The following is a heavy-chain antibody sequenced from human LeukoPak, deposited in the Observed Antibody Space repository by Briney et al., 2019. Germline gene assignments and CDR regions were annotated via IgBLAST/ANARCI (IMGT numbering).Heavy chain of an antibody. V-gene: IGHV3-48*01. Sequence: GSLRLSCAASGFTFNTYSMNWVRQAPGKGLEWLSYVKSGNYDIQYADSVTGRFTVSRDGATNSLYLQMNDLKAEDTAVYYCARDSDWAFDYWGQGSLVTVSS. CDR2: VKSGNYDI. CDR1: GFTFNTYS. CDR3: ARDSDWAFDY. D-gene: IGHD3-9*01. J-gene: IGHJ4*02.